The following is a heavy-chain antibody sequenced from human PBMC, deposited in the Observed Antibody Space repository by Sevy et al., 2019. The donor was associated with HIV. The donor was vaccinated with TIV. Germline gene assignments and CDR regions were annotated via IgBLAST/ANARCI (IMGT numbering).Heavy chain of an antibody. J-gene: IGHJ3*02. Sequence: GGSLRLSCTASGFTFGDYAMTWVRQAPGKGLEWVGFIRSKAYGGARESAASVKGGFTISRDDSKSIAYLQMNSLKTEDTAVYYCTRYCSSSSCERTNWVDAFDIWGQGTMVTVSS. D-gene: IGHD2-2*01. V-gene: IGHV3-49*04. CDR1: GFTFGDYA. CDR3: TRYCSSSSCERTNWVDAFDI. CDR2: IRSKAYGGAR.